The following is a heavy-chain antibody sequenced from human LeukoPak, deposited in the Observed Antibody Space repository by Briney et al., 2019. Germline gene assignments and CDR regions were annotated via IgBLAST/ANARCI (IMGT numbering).Heavy chain of an antibody. CDR2: IIPIFGTA. CDR1: GGTFSS. J-gene: IGHJ4*02. V-gene: IGHV1-69*13. CDR3: ARGPLDMGGYDSHFDY. D-gene: IGHD5-12*01. Sequence: SVKVSCKASGGTFSSYNWVRQAPGQGLEWMGGIIPIFGTANYAQKFQGRVTITADESTSTAYMELSSLRSEDTAVYYCARGPLDMGGYDSHFDYWGQGTLVTVSS.